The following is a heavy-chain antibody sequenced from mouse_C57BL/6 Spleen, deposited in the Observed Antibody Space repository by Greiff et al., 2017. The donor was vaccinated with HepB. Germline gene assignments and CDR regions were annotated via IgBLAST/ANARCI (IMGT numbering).Heavy chain of an antibody. D-gene: IGHD1-1*01. CDR2: IHPNSGST. Sequence: VQLKQPGAELVKPGASVKLSCKASGYTFTSYWMHWVKQRPGQGLEWIGMIHPNSGSTNYNEKFKSKATLTVDKSSSTAYMQLSSLTSEDSAVYYCARGAYYGSSPGGFAYWGQGTLVTVSA. CDR3: ARGAYYGSSPGGFAY. CDR1: GYTFTSYW. J-gene: IGHJ3*01. V-gene: IGHV1-64*01.